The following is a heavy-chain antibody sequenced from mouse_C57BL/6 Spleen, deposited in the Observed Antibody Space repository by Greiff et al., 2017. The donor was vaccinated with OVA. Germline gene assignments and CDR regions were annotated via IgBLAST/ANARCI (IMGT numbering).Heavy chain of an antibody. CDR3: ARSNYSNYVGYFDV. Sequence: QVQLQQSGAELARPGASVKMSCKASGYTFTSYTMHWVKQRPGQGLEWIGYINPSSGYTKYNQKFKDKATLTADKSSSTAYMQLSSLTSEDSAVYDCARSNYSNYVGYFDVWGTGTTVTVSS. V-gene: IGHV1-4*01. CDR1: GYTFTSYT. D-gene: IGHD2-5*01. CDR2: INPSSGYT. J-gene: IGHJ1*03.